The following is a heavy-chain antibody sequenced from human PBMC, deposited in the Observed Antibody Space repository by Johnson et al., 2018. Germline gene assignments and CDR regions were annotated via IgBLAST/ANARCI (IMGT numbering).Heavy chain of an antibody. CDR3: ARDPESVSDYSYMDV. D-gene: IGHD1-14*01. CDR2: VSFDGSDE. Sequence: VQLVETGGGVVQPGRSLRLSCAASGFTFSSYFMHWVRQAPGKGLEWVAVVSFDGSDEYYADSVKGRFTISRDNSKNTLDLQMISLRDEDTAVYYGARDPESVSDYSYMDVWGKGTTVTVSS. CDR1: GFTFSSYF. J-gene: IGHJ6*03. V-gene: IGHV3-30-3*01.